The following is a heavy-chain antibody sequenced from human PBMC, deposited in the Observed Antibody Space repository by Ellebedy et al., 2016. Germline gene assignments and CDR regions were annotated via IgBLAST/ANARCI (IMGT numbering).Heavy chain of an antibody. CDR1: GGSVDTYY. D-gene: IGHD6-6*01. CDR2: VFYVGST. CDR3: ARDVCLYSSSPSFDS. V-gene: IGHV4-59*02. J-gene: IGHJ4*02. Sequence: SETLSLXXTVSGGSVDTYYWTWIRQSPGKGLEWIGYVFYVGSTKYNPSLRSRVTISLDSSQNQFSLKVTSVAAADTAVYYCARDVCLYSSSPSFDSWGQGTLVTVSS.